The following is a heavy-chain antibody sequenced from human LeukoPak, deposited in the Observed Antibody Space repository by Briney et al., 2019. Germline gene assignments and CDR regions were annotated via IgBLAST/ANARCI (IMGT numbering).Heavy chain of an antibody. CDR2: ISWNSGSK. CDR1: GFIFDDYG. D-gene: IGHD3-10*01. V-gene: IGHV3-9*01. Sequence: GGSLRLSCTASGFIFDDYGMHWVRQGPGKGLEWVAGISWNSGSKGYADSVKGRFTISRDNAKYALYLEMSSLRTEDTALYYCAKDTDYYAGLDAWGQGTTVTVS. J-gene: IGHJ6*02. CDR3: AKDTDYYAGLDA.